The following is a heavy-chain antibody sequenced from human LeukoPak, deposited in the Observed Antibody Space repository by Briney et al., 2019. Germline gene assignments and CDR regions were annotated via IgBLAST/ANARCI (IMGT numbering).Heavy chain of an antibody. J-gene: IGHJ4*02. CDR1: GFTFSNHW. Sequence: GGSLRLSCAASGFTFSNHWMHWVRQGPGKGPVWVSRITNGGSSTVYADSVKGRFTISRDNAKSTLYLQMNSLSAEDTAVYYCVRSSGWPDSWGQGTLVTVSS. V-gene: IGHV3-74*01. CDR2: ITNGGSST. D-gene: IGHD6-19*01. CDR3: VRSSGWPDS.